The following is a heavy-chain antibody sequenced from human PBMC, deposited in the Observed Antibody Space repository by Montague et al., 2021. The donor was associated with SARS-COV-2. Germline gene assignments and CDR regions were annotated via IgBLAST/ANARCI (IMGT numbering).Heavy chain of an antibody. D-gene: IGHD4/OR15-4a*01. V-gene: IGHV4-4*07. CDR3: ARDHMTILLTVYYYGMDV. CDR2: IYPSGST. CDR1: GGSISSYY. J-gene: IGHJ6*02. Sequence: SETLSLTCTVSGGSISSYYWSWIRQPAGKGLEWIGRIYPSGSTKYNPSLKSRVTMSVDTSKNQFSLKLSSVTAADTAVYYCARDHMTILLTVYYYGMDVWGQGTTVTVSS.